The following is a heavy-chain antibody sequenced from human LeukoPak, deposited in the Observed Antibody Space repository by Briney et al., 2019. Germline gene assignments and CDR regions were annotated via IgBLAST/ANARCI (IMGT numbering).Heavy chain of an antibody. CDR2: IYPGGSDT. CDR1: GYSFTSYW. Sequence: GESLKISCKGSGYSFTSYWIGWVRQMPGKGLEWMGIIYPGGSDTRYSPSFQGQVTISADKSISTAYLQWSSLKASDTAMYYCARQSWGPEGFDAFDIWGQGTMVTVSS. CDR3: ARQSWGPEGFDAFDI. V-gene: IGHV5-51*01. D-gene: IGHD6-13*01. J-gene: IGHJ3*02.